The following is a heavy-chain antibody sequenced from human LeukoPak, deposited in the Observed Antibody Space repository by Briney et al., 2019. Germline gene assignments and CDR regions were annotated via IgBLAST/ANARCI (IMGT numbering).Heavy chain of an antibody. Sequence: GGSLRLSCAASGFTFSSYGMSWVRQAPGKGLEWVSAISGSGGSTYYADSVKGRFTISRDNSKNTLYLQMNGLRAEDTAVYYCAKGGSSWSEFDYWGQGTLVTVSS. CDR3: AKGGSSWSEFDY. J-gene: IGHJ4*02. V-gene: IGHV3-23*01. CDR1: GFTFSSYG. D-gene: IGHD6-13*01. CDR2: ISGSGGST.